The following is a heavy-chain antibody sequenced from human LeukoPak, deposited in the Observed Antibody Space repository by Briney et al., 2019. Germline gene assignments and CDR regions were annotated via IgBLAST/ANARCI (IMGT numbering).Heavy chain of an antibody. CDR2: IYHSGST. Sequence: SGTLSLTCTVSGGSISSYYWSWIRQPAGKGLEWIGYIYHSGSTYYNPSLKSRVTISVDRSKNQFSLKLSSVTAADTAVYYCARVRIVGARAFDYWGQGTLVTVSS. D-gene: IGHD1-26*01. CDR3: ARVRIVGARAFDY. CDR1: GGSISSYY. J-gene: IGHJ4*02. V-gene: IGHV4-59*12.